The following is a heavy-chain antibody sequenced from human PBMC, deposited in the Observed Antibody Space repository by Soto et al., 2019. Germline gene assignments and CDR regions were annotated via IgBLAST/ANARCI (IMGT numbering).Heavy chain of an antibody. CDR1: GFTFSSYS. D-gene: IGHD6-25*01. J-gene: IGHJ4*02. V-gene: IGHV3-21*01. Sequence: EVQLVESGGGLVKPGGSLRLSCAASGFTFSSYSMNWVRQAPGKGLEWVSSISSSSSYIYYADSVKGRFTISRDNAKNSRYLKMNSLRAEDTVVYYCARESDGSGWPVDYWGQGTRVTVS. CDR2: ISSSSSYI. CDR3: ARESDGSGWPVDY.